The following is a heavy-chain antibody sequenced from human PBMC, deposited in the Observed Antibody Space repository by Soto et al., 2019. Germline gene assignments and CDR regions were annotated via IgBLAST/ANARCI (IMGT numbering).Heavy chain of an antibody. J-gene: IGHJ3*02. CDR1: GGSLSSDNFF. Sequence: QVQLQESGPGLVKPSQTLSVTCTVSGGSLSSDNFFWSWVRQHPETGLEWVGYIYHTGAAYYNPSLKIRLTISLDTSKNRFSLSLISVTAADTAVYYCEREVISPATSDAFDIWGQGTMVTVSS. V-gene: IGHV4-31*03. D-gene: IGHD1-26*01. CDR3: EREVISPATSDAFDI. CDR2: IYHTGAA.